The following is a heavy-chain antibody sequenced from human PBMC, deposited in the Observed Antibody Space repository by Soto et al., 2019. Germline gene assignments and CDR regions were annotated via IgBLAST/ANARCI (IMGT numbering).Heavy chain of an antibody. J-gene: IGHJ6*02. CDR1: GFTFSSYA. CDR3: AKVGATLGNYYYGMDV. V-gene: IGHV3-23*01. Sequence: LRLSCAASGFTFSSYAMSWVRQAPGKGLEWVSAISGSGGSTYYADSVKGRFTISRDNSKNTLYLQMNSLRAEDTAVYYCAKVGATLGNYYYGMDVWGQGTTVTVSS. D-gene: IGHD1-26*01. CDR2: ISGSGGST.